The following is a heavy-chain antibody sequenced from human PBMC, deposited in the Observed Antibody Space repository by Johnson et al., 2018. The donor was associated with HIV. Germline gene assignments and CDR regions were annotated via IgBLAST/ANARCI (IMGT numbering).Heavy chain of an antibody. J-gene: IGHJ3*01. Sequence: VQLVESGGGLVQPGGSLRLSCAASGFTVSSNYMSWVRQAPGKGLEWVSVIYSGGTTYYADSVKGRFTISSDNSKNTLYLQMNSLRVEDTAVYYCASEVQYSILGGVWGQGTMVTVSS. D-gene: IGHD6-6*01. CDR1: GFTVSSNY. CDR2: IYSGGTT. V-gene: IGHV3-66*01. CDR3: ASEVQYSILGGV.